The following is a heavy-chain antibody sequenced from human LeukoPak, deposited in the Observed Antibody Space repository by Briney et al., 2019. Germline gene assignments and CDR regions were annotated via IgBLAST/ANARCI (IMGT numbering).Heavy chain of an antibody. J-gene: IGHJ5*02. D-gene: IGHD2-2*01. CDR2: VYTSGTT. V-gene: IGHV4-4*07. CDR3: ARDARPPQGYCSSTSCLNWFDP. CDR1: GGSISHYY. Sequence: PSETLSLTCTVSGGSISHYYWSWIRQPAGKGLEWIGRVYTSGTTNYNPSLRSRVTMSFDTSKNQFSLNLSSVTAADTAVYYCARDARPPQGYCSSTSCLNWFDPWGQGTLVTVSS.